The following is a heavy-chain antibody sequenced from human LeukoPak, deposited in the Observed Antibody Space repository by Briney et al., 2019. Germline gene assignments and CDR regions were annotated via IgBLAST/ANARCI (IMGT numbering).Heavy chain of an antibody. CDR2: IYYSGST. D-gene: IGHD3-22*01. Sequence: SETLSLTCTVSGGSISSSSYYWGWIRQPPGKGLEWIGSIYYSGSTYYNPSLKSRVTISVDTSKNQFPLKLSSVTAADTAVYYCARDTYYYDSSGYPWFDPWGQGTLVTVSS. CDR3: ARDTYYYDSSGYPWFDP. J-gene: IGHJ5*02. V-gene: IGHV4-39*06. CDR1: GGSISSSSYY.